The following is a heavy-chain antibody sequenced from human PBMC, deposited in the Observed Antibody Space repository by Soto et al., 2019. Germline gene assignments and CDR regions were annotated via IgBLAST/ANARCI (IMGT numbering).Heavy chain of an antibody. J-gene: IGHJ6*02. CDR1: GGPFSSFV. CDR2: IIPFFGTP. Sequence: QVQLVQSGAEVKKPGSSVKVSCKASGGPFSSFVISWVRQAPGQGLEWMGGIIPFFGTPNYAQKFQGRVTITADESTSTAYMELSSLKSEDTARYYCARDASTSSLDYYYPRDVWGQGTTVTVSS. V-gene: IGHV1-69*01. D-gene: IGHD6-6*01. CDR3: ARDASTSSLDYYYPRDV.